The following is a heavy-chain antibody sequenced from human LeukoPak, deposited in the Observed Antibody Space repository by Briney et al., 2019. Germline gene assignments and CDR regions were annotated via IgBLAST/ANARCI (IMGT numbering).Heavy chain of an antibody. D-gene: IGHD3-10*01. J-gene: IGHJ5*02. CDR1: GGSISSYY. CDR2: IYYSGSA. V-gene: IGHV4-59*01. CDR3: ARVPYGSGENWFDP. Sequence: SETLSLTCTVSGGSISSYYWSWIRQPPGKGLEWIRYIYYSGSATYNPSLKSRVTISVDTSKNQFSLKLNSVTAADTAVYYCARVPYGSGENWFDPWGQGALVTVSS.